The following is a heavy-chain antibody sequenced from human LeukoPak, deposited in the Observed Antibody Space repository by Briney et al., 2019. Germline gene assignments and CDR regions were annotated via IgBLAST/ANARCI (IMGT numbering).Heavy chain of an antibody. J-gene: IGHJ3*02. CDR3: AKIPGYSSSWRDAFDI. CDR2: IYYSGST. V-gene: IGHV4-59*01. CDR1: GGSISSYY. D-gene: IGHD6-13*01. Sequence: SETLSLTCTVSGGSISSYYWSWIRQPPGKGLEWIGYIYYSGSTNYNPSLKSRVTISVDTSKNQFSLKLSSVTAADTAVYYCAKIPGYSSSWRDAFDIWGQGTMVTVSS.